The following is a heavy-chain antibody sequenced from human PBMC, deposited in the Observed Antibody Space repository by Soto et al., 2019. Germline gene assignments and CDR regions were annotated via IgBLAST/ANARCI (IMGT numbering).Heavy chain of an antibody. CDR2: ISSSGSTI. CDR3: ASHSVTTYGMHX. D-gene: IGHD4-17*01. Sequence: GGSLRLSFAASGFTFSSYEMNWVRQAPGKGLEWVSYISSSGSTIYYADSVKVRFTISRDNAKNSLYLQMNSLRAEDTAVYYCASHSVTTYGMHXWGQGTTVTVS. CDR1: GFTFSSYE. J-gene: IGHJ6*02. V-gene: IGHV3-48*03.